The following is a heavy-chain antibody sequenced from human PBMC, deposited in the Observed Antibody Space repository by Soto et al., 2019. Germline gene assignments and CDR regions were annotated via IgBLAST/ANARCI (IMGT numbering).Heavy chain of an antibody. D-gene: IGHD3-22*01. Sequence: QVQLVQSGAEVKKPGASVKVSCKASGYTFTSYGISWVRQAPGQGLEWMGWISVYNGNTNYAQKLQGRVTMTTDTPTTTAYMVLRCLRSGGSAAYYCASEPPYYYDSSGYYFESYYYDMDVWGQGTTVTVSS. CDR1: GYTFTSYG. CDR2: ISVYNGNT. CDR3: ASEPPYYYDSSGYYFESYYYDMDV. J-gene: IGHJ6*02. V-gene: IGHV1-18*01.